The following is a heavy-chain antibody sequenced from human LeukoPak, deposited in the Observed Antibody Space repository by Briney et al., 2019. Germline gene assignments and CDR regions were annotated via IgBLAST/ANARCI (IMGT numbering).Heavy chain of an antibody. CDR2: ISAAGGNS. CDR3: TKTRVVYYFDY. D-gene: IGHD2-8*02. V-gene: IGHV3-23*01. Sequence: GGSLRLSCVTSGLSFSSYAMSWVGQAPGKGLEWVSGISAAGGNSFYADSVKGRFTISRDNSNNTLHLQMNNMRVEDTAVYYCTKTRVVYYFDYWGQGNLVTVSS. CDR1: GLSFSSYA. J-gene: IGHJ4*02.